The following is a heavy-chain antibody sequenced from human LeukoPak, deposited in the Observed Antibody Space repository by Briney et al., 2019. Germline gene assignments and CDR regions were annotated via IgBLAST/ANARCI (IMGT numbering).Heavy chain of an antibody. CDR2: IWFDGSNK. Sequence: PGGSRRLSCAASGFIFSNDAMHWVRQAPGKGLEWVAFIWFDGSNKHYADSVKGRFTISRDNSEDTLYPQMNSLRAEDTAVDYCAKDHYRVIVATGNYLDPWGQGTLVTVSS. D-gene: IGHD2-21*01. V-gene: IGHV3-30*02. J-gene: IGHJ5*02. CDR3: AKDHYRVIVATGNYLDP. CDR1: GFIFSNDA.